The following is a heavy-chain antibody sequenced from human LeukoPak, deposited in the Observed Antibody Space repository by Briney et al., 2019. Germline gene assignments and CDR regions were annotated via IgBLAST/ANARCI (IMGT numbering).Heavy chain of an antibody. CDR1: GGSISSYY. V-gene: IGHV4-4*07. CDR3: ARGYYYDSPVATSVWFDP. J-gene: IGHJ5*02. Sequence: SETLSLTCTVSGGSISSYYWSWIRQPAGKGLEWIGRIYTSGSTNYNPSLKSRVTISVDTSKNQFSLKLSSVTAADTAVYYCARGYYYDSPVATSVWFDPWGQGTLVTVSS. D-gene: IGHD3-22*01. CDR2: IYTSGST.